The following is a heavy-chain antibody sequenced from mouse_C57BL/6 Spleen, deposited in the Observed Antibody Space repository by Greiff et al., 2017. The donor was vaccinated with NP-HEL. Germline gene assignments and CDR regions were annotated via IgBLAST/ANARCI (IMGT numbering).Heavy chain of an antibody. CDR3: ARQGSSSKAWFAY. Sequence: DVKLVESGGDLVKPGGSLKLSCAASGFTFSSYGMSWVPQTPDKRLEWVATISSGGSYTYYPDSVKGRFTISRDNAKNTLYLQMSSLKSEDTAMYYCARQGSSSKAWFAYWGQGTLVTVSA. D-gene: IGHD1-1*01. CDR2: ISSGGSYT. J-gene: IGHJ3*01. V-gene: IGHV5-6*02. CDR1: GFTFSSYG.